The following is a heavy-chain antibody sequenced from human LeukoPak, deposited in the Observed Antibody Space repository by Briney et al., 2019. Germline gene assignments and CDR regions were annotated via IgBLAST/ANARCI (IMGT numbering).Heavy chain of an antibody. Sequence: SETLFLTCTVSGGSISSYFWSWIRQPPGKGLEWIGYISYSGSTNYNPSLKSRVAISVDTSKNQFSLKLSSVTAADTAVYYCAKYGGTRLNRGYYYYMDVWGKGTTVTVSS. CDR1: GGSISSYF. CDR3: AKYGGTRLNRGYYYYMDV. V-gene: IGHV4-59*01. J-gene: IGHJ6*03. CDR2: ISYSGST. D-gene: IGHD3-16*01.